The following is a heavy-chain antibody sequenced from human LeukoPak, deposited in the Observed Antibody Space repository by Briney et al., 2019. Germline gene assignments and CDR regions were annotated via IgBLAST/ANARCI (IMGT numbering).Heavy chain of an antibody. Sequence: SETLSLTCAVSGYSLGKNYYWGWIRQSPGKGLEWIGRIYGRASTSYNPSLMNRVTMSVDTSKNHFSLQLTSVTAADTAVYYCERYDSRGSASTKFDYWGPGSQVTVSS. J-gene: IGHJ4*02. CDR3: ERYDSRGSASTKFDY. V-gene: IGHV4-38-2*01. CDR2: IYGRAST. D-gene: IGHD3-3*01. CDR1: GYSLGKNYY.